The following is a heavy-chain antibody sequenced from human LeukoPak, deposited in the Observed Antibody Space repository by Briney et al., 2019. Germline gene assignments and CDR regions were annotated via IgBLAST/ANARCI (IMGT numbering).Heavy chain of an antibody. CDR2: IYPGDSDT. CDR3: ARWTDIVVVPAAGHYGMDV. V-gene: IGHV5-51*01. D-gene: IGHD2-2*01. Sequence: GESLKISRKGSGYSFTSYWIGWVRQMPGKGLEWMGIIYPGDSDTRYSPSFQGQVTISADKSISTAYLQWSSLKASDTAMYYCARWTDIVVVPAAGHYGMDVWGQGTTVTVSS. J-gene: IGHJ6*02. CDR1: GYSFTSYW.